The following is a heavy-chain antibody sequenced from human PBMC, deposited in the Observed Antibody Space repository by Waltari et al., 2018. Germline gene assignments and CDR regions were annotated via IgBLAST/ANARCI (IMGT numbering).Heavy chain of an antibody. CDR1: GGSIGSGGYF. V-gene: IGHV4-31*03. J-gene: IGHJ5*02. D-gene: IGHD2-15*01. CDR3: ARGVGSLYSWFDP. Sequence: QVQLQESGPGLVQPSQTLSLPCTVSGGSIGSGGYFWSWIRQLPGKGLEWIGYIYYTGSSFYNPSLTSRVTISVDTSKKQFSLKLRSVTAADTAIYYCARGVGSLYSWFDPWGQGALVTVSS. CDR2: IYYTGSS.